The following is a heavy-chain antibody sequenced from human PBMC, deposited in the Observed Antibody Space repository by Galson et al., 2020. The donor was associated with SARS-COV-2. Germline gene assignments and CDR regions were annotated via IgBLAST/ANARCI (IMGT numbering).Heavy chain of an antibody. CDR1: GLNFNNHG. D-gene: IGHD6-19*01. Sequence: LSLTCVVSGLNFNNHGMFWVRQAPGKGLEWVAYVSYEGSIKLYADFVKGRFTISRDNYKNTLFLQMSSLRVEDTAVYYCAKRSGWFEIHSKQSAMDVWGQGTTVTVSS. CDR2: VSYEGSIK. J-gene: IGHJ6*02. V-gene: IGHV3-30*18. CDR3: AKRSGWFEIHSKQSAMDV.